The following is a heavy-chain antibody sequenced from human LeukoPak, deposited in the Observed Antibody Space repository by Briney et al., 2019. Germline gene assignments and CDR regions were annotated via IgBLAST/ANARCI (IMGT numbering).Heavy chain of an antibody. D-gene: IGHD1-1*01. Sequence: PGGSLRLSCAASGFTFSSYWMSWVRQAPGKGLEWVSGISGSGGSTFYADSVKGRFTISRDNSKNTLYLQMNSLRAEDTAVYYCAKDGIGIGGDYWGQGTLVTVSS. V-gene: IGHV3-23*01. CDR2: ISGSGGST. CDR3: AKDGIGIGGDY. J-gene: IGHJ4*02. CDR1: GFTFSSYW.